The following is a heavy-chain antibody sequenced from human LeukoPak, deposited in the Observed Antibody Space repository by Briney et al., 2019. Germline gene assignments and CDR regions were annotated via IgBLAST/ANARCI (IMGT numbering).Heavy chain of an antibody. J-gene: IGHJ4*02. CDR1: GFTFSDFY. V-gene: IGHV3-11*06. CDR2: ISSSTSYT. D-gene: IGHD6-19*01. CDR3: ARDGSGYSSDWYIDH. Sequence: KPGGSLRLSCAASGFTFSDFYMIWIRQAPGKGLEWLLYISSSTSYTNYADSVKGRFTISRDNARNSLYLQMNSLRAEDTAVYFCARDGSGYSSDWYIDHWGQGTPVTVSS.